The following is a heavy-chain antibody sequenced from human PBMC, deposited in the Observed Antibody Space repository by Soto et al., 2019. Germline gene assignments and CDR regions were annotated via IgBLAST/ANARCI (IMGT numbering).Heavy chain of an antibody. V-gene: IGHV1-2*02. CDR2: INPNSGGT. Sequence: ASVKVSCKASGYTFTGYYMHWVRQAPGQGLEWMGWINPNSGGTNYAQKFQGRVTMTRDTSISTAYMELSRLRTDDTAVYYCARDSLAAAKNNWFDPWGQGTLVTVSS. J-gene: IGHJ5*02. CDR3: ARDSLAAAKNNWFDP. D-gene: IGHD6-13*01. CDR1: GYTFTGYY.